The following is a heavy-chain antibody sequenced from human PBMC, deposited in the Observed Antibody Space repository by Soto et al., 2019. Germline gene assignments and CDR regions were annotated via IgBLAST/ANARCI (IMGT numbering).Heavy chain of an antibody. CDR3: VKDRQYQLLSYNWFDP. J-gene: IGHJ5*02. Sequence: VRQAPGKGLEYVSAISSNGGSTYYADSVKGRFTISRDNSKNTLYLQMSSLRAEDTAVYYCVKDRQYQLLSYNWFDPWGQGTLVTVSS. D-gene: IGHD2-2*01. CDR2: ISSNGGST. V-gene: IGHV3-64D*06.